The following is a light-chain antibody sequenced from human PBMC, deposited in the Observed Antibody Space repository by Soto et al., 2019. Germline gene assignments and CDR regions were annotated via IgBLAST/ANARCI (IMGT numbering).Light chain of an antibody. CDR2: LNRDGSH. J-gene: IGLJ2*01. CDR3: QTWDTVVV. V-gene: IGLV4-69*01. CDR1: SGHSDYA. Sequence: QSVLTQSPSASASLGASVKLTCTLSSGHSDYAIAWHQQQPDKGPRYLMKLNRDGSHNKGDGIPDRFSGSNSGAERYLISSRPQADDDADYYCQTWDTVVVFGGGTKLTVL.